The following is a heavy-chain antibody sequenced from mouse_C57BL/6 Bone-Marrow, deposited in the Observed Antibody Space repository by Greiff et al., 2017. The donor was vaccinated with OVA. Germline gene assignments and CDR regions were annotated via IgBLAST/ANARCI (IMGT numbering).Heavy chain of an antibody. J-gene: IGHJ2*01. CDR2: IYPGSGST. Sequence: QVHVKQPGAELVKPGASVKMSCKASSYTFTSYWITWVKQRPGQGLEWIGDIYPGSGSTNYNEKFKSKATLTVDTSSSTAYMQLSSLTSEDSAVYYCAGGYYYGSSYYFDYWGQGTTLTVSS. V-gene: IGHV1-55*01. CDR1: SYTFTSYW. D-gene: IGHD1-1*01. CDR3: AGGYYYGSSYYFDY.